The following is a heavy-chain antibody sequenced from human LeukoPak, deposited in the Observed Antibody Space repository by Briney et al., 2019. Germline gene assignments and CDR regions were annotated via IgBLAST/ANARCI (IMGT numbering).Heavy chain of an antibody. CDR1: GFTFSSYS. Sequence: GSLRLSCAASGFTFSSYSMNWVRQAPGKGLEWVSSISSSSSYIYYADSVKGRFTISRDNSKNTLYLHMNSLRAEDTAIYFCVRDYYSYRLDVWGQGTLVTVSS. CDR3: VRDYYSYRLDV. D-gene: IGHD1-26*01. V-gene: IGHV3-21*04. J-gene: IGHJ4*02. CDR2: ISSSSSYI.